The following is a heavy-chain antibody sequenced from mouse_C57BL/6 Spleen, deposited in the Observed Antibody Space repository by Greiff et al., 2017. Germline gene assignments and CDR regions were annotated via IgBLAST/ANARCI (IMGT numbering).Heavy chain of an antibody. CDR3: ARGPYYYGSSYTWFAY. V-gene: IGHV1-52*01. J-gene: IGHJ3*01. Sequence: VQLQQPGAELVRPGSSVKLSCKASGYTFTSYWMHWVKQRPIQGLEWIGNIDPSDSETHYNQKFKDKATLTVDKSSSTAYMQLSSLTSEDSAVYYCARGPYYYGSSYTWFAYWGQGTLVTVSA. CDR1: GYTFTSYW. CDR2: IDPSDSET. D-gene: IGHD1-1*01.